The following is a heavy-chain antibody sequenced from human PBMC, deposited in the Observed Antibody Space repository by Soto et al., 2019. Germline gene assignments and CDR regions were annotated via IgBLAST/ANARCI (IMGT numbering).Heavy chain of an antibody. CDR2: ISYDGSNK. CDR1: GFTFSSYG. J-gene: IGHJ4*02. D-gene: IGHD6-13*01. V-gene: IGHV3-30*18. CDR3: AKGRLAEAGNYYCDY. Sequence: QVQLVESGGGVVKPGRSLRLSCAASGFTFSSYGMHWVRQAPGKGLEWVAVISYDGSNKYYADSVKGRFTISRDNSKKTLYQKMNSLGAEDTDVYYCAKGRLAEAGNYYCDYWGQGNQVTVYS.